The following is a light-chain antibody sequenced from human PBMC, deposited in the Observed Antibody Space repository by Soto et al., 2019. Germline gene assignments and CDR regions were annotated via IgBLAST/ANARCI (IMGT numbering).Light chain of an antibody. Sequence: EIVLTQSPGTLSLSQGERATLSCRASQSFRGLLAWYQQKPGQAPRLLIYGASTRATGIPARFSGSGSGTEFTLTISSLQSEDFAVYYCQQYNNWPSCGQGTKVDI. CDR2: GAS. J-gene: IGKJ1*01. CDR3: QQYNNWPS. V-gene: IGKV3-15*01. CDR1: QSFRGL.